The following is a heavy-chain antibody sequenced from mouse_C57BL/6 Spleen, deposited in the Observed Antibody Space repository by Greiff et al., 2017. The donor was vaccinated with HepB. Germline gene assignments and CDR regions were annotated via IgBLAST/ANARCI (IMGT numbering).Heavy chain of an antibody. J-gene: IGHJ2*01. CDR3: ARAGYYDYDGDFDY. V-gene: IGHV3-6*01. Sequence: EVKLMESGPGLVKPSQSLSLTCSVTGYSITSGYYWNWIRQFPGNKLEWMGYISYDGSNNYNPSLKNRISITRDTSKNQFFLKLNSVTTEDTATYYCARAGYYDYDGDFDYWGQGTTLTVSS. D-gene: IGHD2-4*01. CDR2: ISYDGSN. CDR1: GYSITSGYY.